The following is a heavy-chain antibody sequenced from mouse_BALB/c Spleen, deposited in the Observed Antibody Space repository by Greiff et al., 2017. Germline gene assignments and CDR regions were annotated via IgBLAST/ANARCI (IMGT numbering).Heavy chain of an antibody. CDR2: ISYSGST. D-gene: IGHD2-3*01. J-gene: IGHJ4*01. CDR3: ARAGLLKDAMDY. CDR1: GDSITSGY. V-gene: IGHV3-8*02. Sequence: EVNVVESGPSLVKPSQTLSLTCSVTGDSITSGYWNWIRKFPGNKLEYMGYISYSGSTYYNPSLKSRISITRDTSKNQYYLQLNSVTTEDTATYYCARAGLLKDAMDYWGQGTSVTVSS.